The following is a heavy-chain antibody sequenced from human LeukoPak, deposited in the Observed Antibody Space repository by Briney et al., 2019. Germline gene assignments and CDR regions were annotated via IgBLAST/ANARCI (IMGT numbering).Heavy chain of an antibody. J-gene: IGHJ6*02. CDR1: GGSISSYY. V-gene: IGHV4-59*01. Sequence: SETLSLTCTVSGGSISSYYWSWIRQPPVKGLEWIGYVYYSGSTNYNPSLKSRVTISVDTSKNQFSLKLSSVSAADTAVYYCARDFWSGYYPSNYGMDVWGQGTTVTVSS. CDR2: VYYSGST. CDR3: ARDFWSGYYPSNYGMDV. D-gene: IGHD3-3*01.